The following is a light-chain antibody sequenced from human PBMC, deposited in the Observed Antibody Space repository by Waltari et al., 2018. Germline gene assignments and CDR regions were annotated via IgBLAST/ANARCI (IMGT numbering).Light chain of an antibody. CDR3: CSYAGSYTFVV. J-gene: IGLJ2*01. CDR2: DVS. Sequence: QSALTQPRSVSGSPGKSVTISCTGTSSDVGGYNYVYWYQQHPGKAPKLMIYDVSKRPSGVPDRFSGSKSGNTASLTISGLQAEDEADYYCCSYAGSYTFVVFGGGTKLTVL. CDR1: SSDVGGYNY. V-gene: IGLV2-11*01.